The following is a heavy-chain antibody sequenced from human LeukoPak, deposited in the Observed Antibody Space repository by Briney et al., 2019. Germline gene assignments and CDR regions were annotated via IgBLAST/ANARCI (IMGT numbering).Heavy chain of an antibody. D-gene: IGHD6-6*01. Sequence: TGGSLRLSCAASGFTFSSYAMSWVRQAPGKGLEWVAVIWYDGSNKYYADSVKGRFTISRDNSKNTLYLQMNSLRAEDTAVYYCAREYYSSSFFDYWGQGTLVTVSS. V-gene: IGHV3-33*08. CDR3: AREYYSSSFFDY. CDR2: IWYDGSNK. J-gene: IGHJ4*02. CDR1: GFTFSSYA.